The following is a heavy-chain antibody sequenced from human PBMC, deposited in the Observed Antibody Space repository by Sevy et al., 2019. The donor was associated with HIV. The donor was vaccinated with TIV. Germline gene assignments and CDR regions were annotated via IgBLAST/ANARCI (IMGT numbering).Heavy chain of an antibody. CDR3: TTGRGIDYYDYGMDV. J-gene: IGHJ6*02. Sequence: GGSLRLSCAASGFTFSGSAMHWVRQASGKGLEWVGRIRSKANSYAKAYAASVKGRFTIFRDDSKNTAYLQMNSLKTEDTAVYDCTTGRGIDYYDYGMDVWGQGTTVTVSS. V-gene: IGHV3-73*01. CDR2: IRSKANSYAK. D-gene: IGHD2-15*01. CDR1: GFTFSGSA.